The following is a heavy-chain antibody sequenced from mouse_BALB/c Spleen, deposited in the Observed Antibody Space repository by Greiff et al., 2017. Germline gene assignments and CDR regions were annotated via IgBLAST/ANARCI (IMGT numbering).Heavy chain of an antibody. Sequence: EVKLVESGGGLVQPGGSRKLSCAASGFTFSSFGMHWVRQAPEKGLEWVAYISSGSSTIYYADTVKGRFTIYRDNPKNTLFLQMTSLRSEDTAMYYCAREGIYDDYGVYAMDYWGQGTSVTVSS. V-gene: IGHV5-17*02. J-gene: IGHJ4*01. D-gene: IGHD2-4*01. CDR3: AREGIYDDYGVYAMDY. CDR2: ISSGSSTI. CDR1: GFTFSSFG.